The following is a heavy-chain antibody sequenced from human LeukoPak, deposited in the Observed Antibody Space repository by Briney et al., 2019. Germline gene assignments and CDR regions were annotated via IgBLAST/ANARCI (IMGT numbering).Heavy chain of an antibody. CDR2: IKQDGSEK. CDR1: GFTFSSYW. J-gene: IGHJ4*02. D-gene: IGHD3-22*01. CDR3: AKDRRYYFDSSGYYYFLDY. Sequence: GGSLRLSCAASGFTFSSYWMSWVRQAPGKGLEWVANIKQDGSEKYYVDSVKGRFTISRDNAKNSLYLQMNSLRTEDTAVYYCAKDRRYYFDSSGYYYFLDYWGQGTLVTVSS. V-gene: IGHV3-7*01.